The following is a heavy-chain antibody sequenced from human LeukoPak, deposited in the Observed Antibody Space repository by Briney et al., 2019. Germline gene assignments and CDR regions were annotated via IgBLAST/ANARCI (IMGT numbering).Heavy chain of an antibody. D-gene: IGHD6-6*01. J-gene: IGHJ4*02. CDR3: ARDIEYSSSSFDY. Sequence: SGGSPRLSCAASGFTFSSYGMHWVRQAPGKGLEWVAVIWYDGSNKYYADSVKGRFTISRDNSKNTLYLQMNSLRAEDTAVYYCARDIEYSSSSFDYWGQGTLVTVSS. CDR1: GFTFSSYG. CDR2: IWYDGSNK. V-gene: IGHV3-33*01.